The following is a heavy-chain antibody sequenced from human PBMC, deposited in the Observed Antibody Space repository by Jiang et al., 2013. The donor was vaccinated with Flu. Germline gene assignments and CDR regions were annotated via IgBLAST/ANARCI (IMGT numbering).Heavy chain of an antibody. CDR1: GFTFSTSG. J-gene: IGHJ6*02. V-gene: IGHV3-30*03. CDR2: ILYDASNE. D-gene: IGHD1-1*01. CDR3: ARGGTGFDYYYGLDV. Sequence: VQLVESGGGVVQPGRSLRLSCAASGFTFSTSGVHWVRQAPGKGLEWVALILYDASNEYYADSVKGRFTISRDNSKNTVSLHMSSLRPEDTAVYYCARGGTGFDYYYGLDVVGPRDHGHRLL.